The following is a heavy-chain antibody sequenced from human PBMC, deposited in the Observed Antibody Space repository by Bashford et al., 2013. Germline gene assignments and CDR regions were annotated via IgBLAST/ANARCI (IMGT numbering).Heavy chain of an antibody. J-gene: IGHJ6*03. V-gene: IGHV4-31*03. CDR1: GDSISGGGFY. CDR2: IYHNGNT. D-gene: IGHD2-8*01. Sequence: TLSLTCTVSGDSISGGGFYWSWIRQHPGKGLEYIGYIYHNGNTYYNPSLKSRVIISVDTSKNQFSLKLSSVTAADTAVYYCARSGPYCTNGVCFHYYYMDVWGKGTTVTVSS. CDR3: ARSGPYCTNGVCFHYYYMDV.